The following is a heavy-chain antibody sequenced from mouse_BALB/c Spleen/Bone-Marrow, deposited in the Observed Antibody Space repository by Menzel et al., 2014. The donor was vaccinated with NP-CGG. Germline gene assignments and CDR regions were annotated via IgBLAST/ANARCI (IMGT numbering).Heavy chain of an antibody. CDR3: ASYRYAWYFDV. D-gene: IGHD2-14*01. V-gene: IGHV14-3*02. J-gene: IGHJ1*01. CDR2: IDPANGNT. Sequence: VQLQQSGAERVKPGASVKLSCTASGFNIKDTYMHWVKQRPEQGLEWIGRIDPANGNTKYDPKFQGKATITADTSSNTAYLQLSSLTSEDTAVYYCASYRYAWYFDVWGAGTTVTVSS. CDR1: GFNIKDTY.